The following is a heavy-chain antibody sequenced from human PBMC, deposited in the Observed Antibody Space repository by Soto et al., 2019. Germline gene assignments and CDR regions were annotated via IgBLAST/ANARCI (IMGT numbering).Heavy chain of an antibody. CDR2: ISYDGSNK. Sequence: PGGSLRLSCAASGFTFSSYGMHWVRQAPGKGLEWVAVISYDGSNKYYADSVKGRFTISRDNSKNTLYLQMNSLRAEDTAVYYCAKDQWVTIFGVVPMYGMDVWGQGTTVTVSS. CDR1: GFTFSSYG. J-gene: IGHJ6*02. V-gene: IGHV3-30*18. CDR3: AKDQWVTIFGVVPMYGMDV. D-gene: IGHD3-3*01.